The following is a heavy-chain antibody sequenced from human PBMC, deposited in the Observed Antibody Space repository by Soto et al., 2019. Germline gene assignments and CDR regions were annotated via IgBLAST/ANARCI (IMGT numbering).Heavy chain of an antibody. V-gene: IGHV1-69*06. CDR3: ARRDTSGFLRYFDN. CDR2: IVPNIGTV. CDR1: GGTLSRFISYP. D-gene: IGHD3-3*01. Sequence: QVQLVQSGAEVKKPGSSVKVSCEASGGTLSRFISYPINWVRQAPGQGLEWMGGIVPNIGTVNYAQKFQGRLAITADKSTGTAYMELSNRRSEDTALYYCARRDTSGFLRYFDNWGQGTLVTVSS. J-gene: IGHJ4*02.